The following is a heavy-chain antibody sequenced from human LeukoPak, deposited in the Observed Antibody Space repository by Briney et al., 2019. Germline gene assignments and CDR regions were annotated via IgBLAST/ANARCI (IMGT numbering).Heavy chain of an antibody. CDR2: INHSGST. CDR3: ARATVTTDYMDV. V-gene: IGHV4-34*01. CDR1: GGSFSGYY. J-gene: IGHJ6*03. D-gene: IGHD4-17*01. Sequence: SETLSLTCAVYGGSFSGYYWSWIRQPPGKGLEWIGEINHSGSTNYNPSLKSRVTISVDTSKNQFSLKLSSVTAADTAVYYCARATVTTDYMDVWGKGTTVTVSS.